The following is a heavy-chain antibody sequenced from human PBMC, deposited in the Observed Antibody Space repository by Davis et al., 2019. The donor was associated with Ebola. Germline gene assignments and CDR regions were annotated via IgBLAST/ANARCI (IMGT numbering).Heavy chain of an antibody. J-gene: IGHJ6*04. Sequence: GESLKISCAASGFTFSSYSMNWVRQAPGKGLEWVSSISSSSSYIYYADSVKGRFTISRDNAKNSLYLQMNSLRAEDTAVYYCARETVPNTAMALYGMDVWGKGTTVTVSS. CDR1: GFTFSSYS. D-gene: IGHD5-18*01. CDR3: ARETVPNTAMALYGMDV. CDR2: ISSSSSYI. V-gene: IGHV3-21*01.